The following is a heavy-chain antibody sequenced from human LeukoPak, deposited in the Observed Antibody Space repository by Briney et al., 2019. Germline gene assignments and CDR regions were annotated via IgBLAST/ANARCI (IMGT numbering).Heavy chain of an antibody. CDR2: IYYSGST. CDR1: GGSISSSSYY. D-gene: IGHD6-19*01. J-gene: IGHJ4*02. V-gene: IGHV4-39*07. CDR3: ARAGGSGLIDY. Sequence: SETLSLTCTVSGGSISSSSYYWGWIRQPPGKGLEWIGSIYYSGSTYYHPSLKSRVTISVDTSKNQFSLKLSSVTAADTAVYYCARAGGSGLIDYWGQGTLVTVSS.